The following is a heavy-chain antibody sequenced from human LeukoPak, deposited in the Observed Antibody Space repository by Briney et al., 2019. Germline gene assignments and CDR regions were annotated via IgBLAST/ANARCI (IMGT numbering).Heavy chain of an antibody. V-gene: IGHV3-66*01. Sequence: GGSLRLSCAVSGFNVNGIFMTWFRQAPGKGLEWVSVIYVDGTTLYSDSVRGRFTVTRDDSGNTLYLQLNSLRAEDTAVYYCAKEGRRPNTDRFGIDYWGQGTLVTATS. CDR2: IYVDGTT. CDR3: AKEGRRPNTDRFGIDY. J-gene: IGHJ4*02. CDR1: GFNVNGIF. D-gene: IGHD3-16*01.